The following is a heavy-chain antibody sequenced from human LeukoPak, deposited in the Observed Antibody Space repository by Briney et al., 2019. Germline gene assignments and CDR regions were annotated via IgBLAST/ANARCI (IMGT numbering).Heavy chain of an antibody. D-gene: IGHD3-3*01. CDR2: IIPIFGTA. Sequence: ASVTVSCKASGGTFSSYAISWVRQAPGQGLEWMGGIIPIFGTANYAQKFQGRVTITADESTSTAYMELSSLRSEDTAVYYCARAKDFWSGYTLSNWFDPWGQGTLVTVSS. CDR1: GGTFSSYA. J-gene: IGHJ5*02. CDR3: ARAKDFWSGYTLSNWFDP. V-gene: IGHV1-69*13.